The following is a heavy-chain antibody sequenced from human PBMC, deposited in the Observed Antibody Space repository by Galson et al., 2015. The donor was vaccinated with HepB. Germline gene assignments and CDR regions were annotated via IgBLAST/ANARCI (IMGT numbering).Heavy chain of an antibody. CDR3: ATVPPGYCSGGSCYFWFDP. J-gene: IGHJ5*02. V-gene: IGHV1-24*01. CDR2: FDPEDGET. Sequence: SVKVSCKVSGYTLTELSMHWVRQAPGKGLEWMGGFDPEDGETIYAQKFQGRVTMTEDTSTDTAYMELSSLRSEDTAVYYCATVPPGYCSGGSCYFWFDPWGQGTLVTVSS. CDR1: GYTLTELS. D-gene: IGHD2-15*01.